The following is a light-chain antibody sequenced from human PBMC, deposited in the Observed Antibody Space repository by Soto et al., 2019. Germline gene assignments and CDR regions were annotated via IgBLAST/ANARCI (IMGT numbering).Light chain of an antibody. V-gene: IGLV2-14*01. Sequence: QSALTQPASVSGSPGQSITISCTGTSSDVGRYNYVSWYQQHPGKAPKLMIYDVNNRPSGVSNRFSGSKSGNTASLTISGCHAECEAGYYCRSYTNRSPRLVFGGGNKVTGL. J-gene: IGLJ2*01. CDR3: RSYTNRSPRLV. CDR2: DVN. CDR1: SSDVGRYNY.